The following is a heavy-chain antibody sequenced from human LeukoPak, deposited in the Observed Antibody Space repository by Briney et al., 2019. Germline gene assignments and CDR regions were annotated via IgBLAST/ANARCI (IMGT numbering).Heavy chain of an antibody. CDR2: ISYDGSNK. J-gene: IGHJ4*02. CDR1: GFTFSSYA. V-gene: IGHV3-30-3*01. CDR3: ARDKYSSGPYYFDY. Sequence: PGRSLRLSCAASGFTFSSYAMHWVRQAPGKGLEWVAVISYDGSNKYYADSVKGRFTISRDNSKNTLYLQMNSLTAEDTAVFYCARDKYSSGPYYFDYWGQGTLVTVSS. D-gene: IGHD6-19*01.